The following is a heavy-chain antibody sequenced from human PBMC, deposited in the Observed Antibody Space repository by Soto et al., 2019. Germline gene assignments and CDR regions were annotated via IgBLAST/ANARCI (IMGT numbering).Heavy chain of an antibody. V-gene: IGHV1-2*02. CDR3: TRGMDV. J-gene: IGHJ6*02. CDR1: GYTFKLYY. CDR2: LNSNSGDT. Sequence: QVQLVQSGTEVKRPGASVKVSCKTSGYTFKLYYMHWVRQAPGQGLEWMGWLNSNSGDTYYAQDFQGRVTMTRDRSTTTVYMELNSLRSDDTAVYYCTRGMDVWGQGTTVTVS.